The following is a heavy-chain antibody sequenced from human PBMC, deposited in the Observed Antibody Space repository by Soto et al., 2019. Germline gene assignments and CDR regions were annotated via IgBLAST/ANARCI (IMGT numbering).Heavy chain of an antibody. D-gene: IGHD5-18*01. CDR3: ARIPTGGYSYGSGWFDP. V-gene: IGHV1-18*01. CDR2: ISAYNGNT. J-gene: IGHJ5*02. CDR1: GGTFSSYA. Sequence: ASVKVSCKASGGTFSSYAMSWVRQAPGQGLEWMGWISAYNGNTDYAQKLQGRVTMTTDTSTSTAYMELRSLRSDDTAVYYCARIPTGGYSYGSGWFDPWGQGTLVTVSS.